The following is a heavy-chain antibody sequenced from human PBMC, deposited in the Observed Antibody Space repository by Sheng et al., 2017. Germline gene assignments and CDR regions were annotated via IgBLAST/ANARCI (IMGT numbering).Heavy chain of an antibody. V-gene: IGHV3-9*03. Sequence: EVQLVESGGGLVQPGRSLRLSCAASGFTFDDYAMHWVRQAPGKGLEWVSGISWNSGSIGYADSVKGRFTISRDNAKNSLYLQMNSLRAEDMALYYCAKDQGYGGALDYWGQGTLVTVSS. D-gene: IGHD4-17*01. J-gene: IGHJ4*02. CDR2: ISWNSGSI. CDR3: AKDQGYGGALDY. CDR1: GFTFDDYA.